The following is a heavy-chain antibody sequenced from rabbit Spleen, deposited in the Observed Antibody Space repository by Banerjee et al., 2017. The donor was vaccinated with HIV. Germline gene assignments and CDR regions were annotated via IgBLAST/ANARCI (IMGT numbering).Heavy chain of an antibody. CDR3: ARDTSSSFSSYGMDL. Sequence: QSLEESGGALVKPGASLTLTCKASGFSFSFSYWICWVRQAPGKGLEWIACIDTGSSGFTYFATWAKGRFTCSKTSSTTVTLQMTRLTAADTATYFCARDTSSSFSSYGMDLWGPGTLVTVS. CDR1: GFSFSFSYW. J-gene: IGHJ6*01. CDR2: IDTGSSGFT. D-gene: IGHD1-1*01. V-gene: IGHV1S40*01.